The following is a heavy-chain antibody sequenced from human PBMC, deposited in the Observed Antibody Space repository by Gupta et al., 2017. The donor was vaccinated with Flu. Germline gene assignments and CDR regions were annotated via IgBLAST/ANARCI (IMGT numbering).Heavy chain of an antibody. CDR2: ISAYNGNT. D-gene: IGHD6-25*01. CDR1: GYTFTSYG. J-gene: IGHJ5*02. CDR3: ARDGRFPRLVSDPRGGWFDP. V-gene: IGHV1-18*01. Sequence: QVQLVQSGAEVKKPGASVKVSCKASGYTFTSYGISWVRQAPGQGLEWMGWISAYNGNTNYAQKLQGRVTMTTDTSTSTAYMELRSLRSDDTAVYYCARDGRFPRLVSDPRGGWFDPWGQGTLVTVSS.